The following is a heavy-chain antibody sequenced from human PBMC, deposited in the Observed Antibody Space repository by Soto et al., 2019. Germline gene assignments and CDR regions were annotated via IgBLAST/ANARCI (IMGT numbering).Heavy chain of an antibody. CDR3: ARDLGAYCRGDSHTLQQ. CDR1: VFSFSTYS. CDR2: ILYDESNK. V-gene: IGHV3-30-3*01. J-gene: IGHJ1*01. Sequence: QVQLVESGGGVVQPGRSLRLSCAASVFSFSTYSMHWVRQAPGKGLEWVAVILYDESNKYYVDSVKGRITISRDNSKNSLYLQMNGLRAVDTAVYYCARDLGAYCRGDSHTLQQWGQGTLVT. D-gene: IGHD2-21*02.